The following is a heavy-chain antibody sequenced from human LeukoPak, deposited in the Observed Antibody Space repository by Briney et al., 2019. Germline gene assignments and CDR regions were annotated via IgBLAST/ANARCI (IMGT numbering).Heavy chain of an antibody. V-gene: IGHV3-66*01. CDR2: IYSGGST. Sequence: GGSLRLSCAASGFTVSSNYMSWVRQAPGKGLEWVSVIYSGGSTYYADSVKGRFTISRDNSKNTLYLQMNSLRAEDTAVYYCARGIYDYGDQYYYYYYMDVWGKGTTVTISS. CDR1: GFTVSSNY. CDR3: ARGIYDYGDQYYYYYYMDV. D-gene: IGHD4-17*01. J-gene: IGHJ6*03.